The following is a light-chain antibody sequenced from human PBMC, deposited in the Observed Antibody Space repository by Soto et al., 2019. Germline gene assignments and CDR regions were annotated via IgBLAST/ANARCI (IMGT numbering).Light chain of an antibody. CDR1: QSITSF. V-gene: IGKV1-39*01. CDR3: QQSYSTPRT. J-gene: IGKJ1*01. CDR2: GAS. Sequence: DIQLTQSPSSLSASVGDSVTITCRASQSITSFLNLYQQKPGEAPSLLIYGASSLQSGLPARFSGSGAGTDFTLTIFSLQAEDCATYYCQQSYSTPRTFGRGTKVETK.